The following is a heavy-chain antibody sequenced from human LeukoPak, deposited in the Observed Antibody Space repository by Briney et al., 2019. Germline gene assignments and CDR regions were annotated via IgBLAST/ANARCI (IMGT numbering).Heavy chain of an antibody. D-gene: IGHD2-2*02. CDR1: GFTFSSYA. V-gene: IGHV3-30-3*01. J-gene: IGHJ4*02. CDR2: ISYDGSNK. Sequence: GGSLRLSCAASGFTFSSYAMHWVHQAPGKGLEWVAVISYDGSNKYYADSVKGRFTISRDNSKNTLYLQMNSLRAEDTAVYYCARSVVVPAAIGYWGQGTLVTVSS. CDR3: ARSVVVPAAIGY.